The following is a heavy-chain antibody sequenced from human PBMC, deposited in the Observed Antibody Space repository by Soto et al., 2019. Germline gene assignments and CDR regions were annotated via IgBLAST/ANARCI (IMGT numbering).Heavy chain of an antibody. Sequence: EVQLVESGGDLVKPGGSLRLSCAASGFIFSNAWMNWVRQAPGKGLEWVGHIKSKTDGGTTDYAAPVKGRCTISRDDSKNTVFMQMNSLNTEDTAMYYCTTDHPYNYDSSCYDHWVQGTLVTVSS. V-gene: IGHV3-15*07. CDR1: GFIFSNAW. J-gene: IGHJ4*02. CDR3: TTDHPYNYDSSCYDH. CDR2: IKSKTDGGTT. D-gene: IGHD3-22*01.